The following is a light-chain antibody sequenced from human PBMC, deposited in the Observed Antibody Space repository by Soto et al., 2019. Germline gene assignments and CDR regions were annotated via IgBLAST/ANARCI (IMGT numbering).Light chain of an antibody. CDR2: EVS. CDR3: SSYTTRYTHV. Sequence: QSALPQPASVAGSPEQAITISCAATSGDVGAYNDVAGYQHHPRKAPRLLIDEVSNRPSGVSDRVSGFKSGNTASLSISGHQAEDEADSYCSSYTTRYTHVLGTGTKLTVL. V-gene: IGLV2-14*01. J-gene: IGLJ1*01. CDR1: SGDVGAYND.